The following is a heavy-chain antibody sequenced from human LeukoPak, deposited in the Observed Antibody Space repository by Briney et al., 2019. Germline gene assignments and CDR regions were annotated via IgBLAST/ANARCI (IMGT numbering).Heavy chain of an antibody. D-gene: IGHD6-19*01. CDR2: IYTSGST. CDR1: GGSISSYY. V-gene: IGHV4-4*07. J-gene: IGHJ4*02. CDR3: ARDGGYSSGWYIRNHRVSYFDY. Sequence: SETLSLTCTVSGGSISSYYWSWIRQPAGKGLVWIGRIYTSGSTNYNPSLKSRVTMSVDTSKNQFSLKLSSVTAADTAVYYCARDGGYSSGWYIRNHRVSYFDYWGQGTLVTVSS.